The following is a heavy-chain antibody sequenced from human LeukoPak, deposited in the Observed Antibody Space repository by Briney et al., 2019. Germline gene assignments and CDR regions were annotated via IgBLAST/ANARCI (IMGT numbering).Heavy chain of an antibody. V-gene: IGHV4-34*01. Sequence: SETLSLTCAVYGGSFSGYYWSWIRQPPGKGLEWIGEINHSGSTNYNPSPKSRVTISVDTSKNQFSLKLSSVTAADTAVYYCARAPQSDYGTHWYFDLWGRGTLVTVSS. CDR3: ARAPQSDYGTHWYFDL. D-gene: IGHD4-17*01. CDR2: INHSGST. CDR1: GGSFSGYY. J-gene: IGHJ2*01.